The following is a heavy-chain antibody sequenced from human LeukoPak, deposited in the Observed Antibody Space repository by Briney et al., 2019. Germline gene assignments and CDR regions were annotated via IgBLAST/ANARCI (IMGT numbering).Heavy chain of an antibody. V-gene: IGHV4-4*02. J-gene: IGHJ4*02. D-gene: IGHD1-14*01. CDR3: AREILGGFNPGAY. CDR2: IHRSGSP. CDR1: PDSTTSNF. Sequence: SETLSLTCAVSPDSTTSNFWSWVRQPPRKCLEWIGEIHRSGSPDYNPSLQSRVTISIDRSRNQIALGVSSGTAADTAVYYCAREILGGFNPGAYWGQGTLVTVSS.